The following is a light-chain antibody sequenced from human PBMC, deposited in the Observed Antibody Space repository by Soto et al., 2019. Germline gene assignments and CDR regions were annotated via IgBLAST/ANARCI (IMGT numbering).Light chain of an antibody. CDR1: QGISSY. J-gene: IGKJ5*01. V-gene: IGKV1-9*01. Sequence: DIQLTQSPSFLSASVGDRVTITCRASQGISSYLAWYQQKPGKAPKLLIYTASTLQSGVPSRFSGSGSGTEFSLTINSLQPEDFATYYCQQLNSYPIIFGQGTRLEIK. CDR3: QQLNSYPII. CDR2: TAS.